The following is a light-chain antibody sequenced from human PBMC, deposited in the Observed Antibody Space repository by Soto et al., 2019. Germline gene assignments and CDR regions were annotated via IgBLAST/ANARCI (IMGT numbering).Light chain of an antibody. CDR2: DAS. J-gene: IGKJ4*01. V-gene: IGKV3-20*01. CDR3: QQFSSYQLT. Sequence: EFVLTQSPGTLSLSPGERATLSCRASQTVRNNYLAWYQQKPGQAPRLLIYDASSRATGIPDRFSGGGSGTDFTLTISRLEPEDFAVCYCQQFSSYQLTFGGGTKVEIK. CDR1: QTVRNNY.